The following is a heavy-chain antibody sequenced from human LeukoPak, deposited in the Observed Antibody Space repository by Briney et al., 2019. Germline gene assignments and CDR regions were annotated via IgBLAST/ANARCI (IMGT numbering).Heavy chain of an antibody. D-gene: IGHD6-13*01. CDR2: IYTSGST. CDR3: ARGRGAARWAQQQLVPYYYYGMDV. CDR1: GGPISSYY. J-gene: IGHJ6*02. Sequence: SETLSLTCTVSGGPISSYYWSWIRQPAGKGLEWIGRIYTSGSTNYNPSLKSRVTMSVDTSKNQFSPKLSSVTAADTAVYYCARGRGAARWAQQQLVPYYYYGMDVWGQGTTVTVSS. V-gene: IGHV4-4*07.